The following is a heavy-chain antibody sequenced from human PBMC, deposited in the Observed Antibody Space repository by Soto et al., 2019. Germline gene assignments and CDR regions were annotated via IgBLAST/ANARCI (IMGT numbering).Heavy chain of an antibody. CDR2: VYNSGST. V-gene: IGHV4-59*01. D-gene: IGHD2-15*01. CDR3: ARRAVVAVAGSLDNWLDP. Sequence: QVQLQESGPGLVKPSETLSLTCTVSGGSIRSYNWNWIRQPPGKGLEWIGYVYNSGSTNYNPSLKSRVTISVDTSKNQFSLKLNSVPAADTAVYYCARRAVVAVAGSLDNWLDPWGQGTLVTVSS. CDR1: GGSIRSYN. J-gene: IGHJ5*02.